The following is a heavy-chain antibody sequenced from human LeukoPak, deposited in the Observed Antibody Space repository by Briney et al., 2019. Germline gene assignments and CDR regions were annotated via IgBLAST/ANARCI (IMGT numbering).Heavy chain of an antibody. J-gene: IGHJ4*02. Sequence: PGGSLRLSCAASGITFSSYAMHWVRQAPGKGLEWVAVISYDGSNKYYADSVKGRFTISRDNSKNTLYLQMNSLRAEDTAVYYCARAGPSSSWHQFDYWGQGTLVTVSS. CDR2: ISYDGSNK. CDR1: GITFSSYA. D-gene: IGHD6-13*01. V-gene: IGHV3-30*14. CDR3: ARAGPSSSWHQFDY.